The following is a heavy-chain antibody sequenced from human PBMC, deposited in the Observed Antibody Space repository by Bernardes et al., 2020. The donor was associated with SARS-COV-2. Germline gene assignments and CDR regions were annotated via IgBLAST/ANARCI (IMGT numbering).Heavy chain of an antibody. D-gene: IGHD6-13*01. J-gene: IGHJ6*03. V-gene: IGHV5-51*01. Sequence: GESLKISCKGSGYSFTSYWIGWVRQMPGKGLEWMGIIYPGDSDTRYSPSFQGQVTISADKSISTAYLQWSSLKASDTAMYYCARLQTAAWGYYYYYMDVWGKGTTVTVSS. CDR1: GYSFTSYW. CDR2: IYPGDSDT. CDR3: ARLQTAAWGYYYYYMDV.